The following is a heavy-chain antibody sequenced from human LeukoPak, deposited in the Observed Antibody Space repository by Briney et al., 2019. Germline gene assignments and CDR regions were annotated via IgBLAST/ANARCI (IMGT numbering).Heavy chain of an antibody. CDR1: GGSISSSSYY. Sequence: SETLSLTCTVSGGSISSSSYYWGWTRQPPGKGLEWIGSIYYSGNTYYNPSLKIRVTISVDTSKNQFSLKLRSVTAADTAVYYCATYRPGGYSYASEYWGQGTLVTVSS. J-gene: IGHJ4*02. CDR2: IYYSGNT. CDR3: ATYRPGGYSYASEY. V-gene: IGHV4-39*01. D-gene: IGHD5-18*01.